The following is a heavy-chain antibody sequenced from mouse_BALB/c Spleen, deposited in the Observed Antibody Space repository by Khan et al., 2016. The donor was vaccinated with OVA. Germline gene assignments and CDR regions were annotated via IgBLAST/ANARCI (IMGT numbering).Heavy chain of an antibody. D-gene: IGHD2-14*01. Sequence: VELVESGAELARPGASVKMSCKASGYTFTSYTIHWIKKRPGQGLEWIGYINPSNGYTNYNQKFKDKATLTTDKSSTTAYLQLSSLTSDDSAVYYGVRDGAYHRNDGWFAYWGQGTLVTVSA. V-gene: IGHV1-4*01. CDR1: GYTFTSYT. J-gene: IGHJ3*01. CDR2: INPSNGYT. CDR3: VRDGAYHRNDGWFAY.